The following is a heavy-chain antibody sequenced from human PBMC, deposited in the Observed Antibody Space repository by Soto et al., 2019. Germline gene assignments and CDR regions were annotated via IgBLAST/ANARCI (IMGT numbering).Heavy chain of an antibody. J-gene: IGHJ6*02. V-gene: IGHV3-66*01. CDR1: GFTVSSNY. Sequence: GGSLRLSCAASGFTVSSNYMSWVRQAPGKGLEWVSVIYSGGSTYYADSVKGRFTISRDNSKSTLYLQMNSLRAEDTAVYYCARGGYDYYYGMDVWGQGTTVTVSS. CDR2: IYSGGST. D-gene: IGHD5-12*01. CDR3: ARGGYDYYYGMDV.